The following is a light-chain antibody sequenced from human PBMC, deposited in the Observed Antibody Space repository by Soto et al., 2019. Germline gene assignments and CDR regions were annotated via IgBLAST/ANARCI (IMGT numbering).Light chain of an antibody. CDR2: ATS. CDR3: QQYDYLPT. J-gene: IGKJ5*01. V-gene: IGKV1-33*01. CDR1: QSISSY. Sequence: DIEMTQSPSSLSSCVGDRFTITGRASQSISSYLNWYQQKPGKAPNLLIYATSSLQSGVPSRFSGSGSGTDFTFTISSLQPEDIATYYCQQYDYLPTFGQGTRLEIK.